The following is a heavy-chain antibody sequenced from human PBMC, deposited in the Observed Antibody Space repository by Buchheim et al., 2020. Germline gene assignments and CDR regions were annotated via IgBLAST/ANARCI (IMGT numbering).Heavy chain of an antibody. CDR3: ARFHVDTLGSWFDP. Sequence: EVQLVESGGGLVQPGGSLRLSCAASGSTFSSYWMSWVRQAPGKGLEWVANIKQDGSEKYYVDSVKGRSTISRDNAKNSLYLQMNSLRAEDTAVYYGARFHVDTLGSWFDPWGQGTL. CDR2: IKQDGSEK. J-gene: IGHJ5*02. D-gene: IGHD5-18*01. V-gene: IGHV3-7*01. CDR1: GSTFSSYW.